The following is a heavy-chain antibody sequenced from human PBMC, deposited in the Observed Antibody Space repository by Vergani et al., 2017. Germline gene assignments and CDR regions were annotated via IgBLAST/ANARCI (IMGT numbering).Heavy chain of an antibody. Sequence: QVQLQQWGAGLLKPSETLSLTCAVYGGSFSGYYWSWIRQPPGKGLEWIGEINHSGSTNYNPSLKSRVTISVDTSKNQFSLKLSSVTAADTAVYYCAGPSIRPNRAARPLSYYYYMDVWGKGTTVTVSS. CDR3: AGPSIRPNRAARPLSYYYYMDV. V-gene: IGHV4-34*01. CDR2: INHSGST. D-gene: IGHD6-6*01. J-gene: IGHJ6*03. CDR1: GGSFSGYY.